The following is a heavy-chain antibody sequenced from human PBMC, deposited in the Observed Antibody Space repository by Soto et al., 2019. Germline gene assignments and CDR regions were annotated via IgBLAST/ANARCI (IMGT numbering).Heavy chain of an antibody. Sequence: QVQLVQSGAEVKKPGASVKVSCKASGYTFTSYAMHWVRQAPGQRLEWMGWINAGNGNTKYSQKFQGRVTITRDTSEGTADMELSSLRSEDTAVDYCARGPGGPDGPGDYWGQGTLVTVSS. D-gene: IGHD2-15*01. CDR1: GYTFTSYA. V-gene: IGHV1-3*01. J-gene: IGHJ4*02. CDR3: ARGPGGPDGPGDY. CDR2: INAGNGNT.